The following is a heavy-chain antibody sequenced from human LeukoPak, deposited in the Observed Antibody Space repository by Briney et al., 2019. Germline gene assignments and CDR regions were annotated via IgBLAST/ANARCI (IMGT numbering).Heavy chain of an antibody. D-gene: IGHD6-6*01. J-gene: IGHJ4*02. CDR2: MNPNSGNT. V-gene: IGHV1-8*03. Sequence: GASVKVSCKASGYTYTSYDINWVRQAPGQGLEWMGWMNPNSGNTGYAQKFQGRVTITRNTSISIAYMELSSLRSEDTAVYYCATRAIYSSLEVWGQGTLVTVSS. CDR3: ATRAIYSSLEV. CDR1: GYTYTSYD.